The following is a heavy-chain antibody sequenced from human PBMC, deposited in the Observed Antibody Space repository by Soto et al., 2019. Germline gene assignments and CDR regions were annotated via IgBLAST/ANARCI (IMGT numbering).Heavy chain of an antibody. CDR3: ARIPPLGYCSSTSCYASRGFDY. CDR2: IKQDGSEK. J-gene: IGHJ4*02. CDR1: VFTFSSYW. Sequence: PGGSLRLSCAASVFTFSSYWMSWFRQAPGKGLEWVANIKQDGSEKYYVDSVKGRFTISRDNAKNSLYLQMNSLRAEDTAVYYCARIPPLGYCSSTSCYASRGFDYWGQGTLVTVSS. V-gene: IGHV3-7*03. D-gene: IGHD2-2*01.